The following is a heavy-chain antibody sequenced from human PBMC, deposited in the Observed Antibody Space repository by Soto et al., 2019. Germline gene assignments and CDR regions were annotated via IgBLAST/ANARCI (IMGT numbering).Heavy chain of an antibody. D-gene: IGHD3-10*01. V-gene: IGHV3-23*01. CDR2: RSGSGGTT. CDR1: GVTVSNYA. J-gene: IGHJ4*02. CDR3: AKQREDYGSGADTFYFDS. Sequence: PGGSLRLSCTVSGVTVSNYAMNWVRQAPGKGLEWVSSRSGSGGTTYYAYSVKGRFIISRDNSKNTLYLLMNSLSAADTALYYCAKQREDYGSGADTFYFDSWGQGALVTVSS.